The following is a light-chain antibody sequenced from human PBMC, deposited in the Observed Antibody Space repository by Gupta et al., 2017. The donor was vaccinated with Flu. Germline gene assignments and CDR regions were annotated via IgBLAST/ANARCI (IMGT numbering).Light chain of an antibody. CDR2: GAF. CDR1: ESIRNN. V-gene: IGKV3-15*01. CDR3: QHYRHWPV. Sequence: PGGRATLSCTASESIRNNLAWYQQRPGQPPRLLIYGAFTRASGVPGRFSGSGSGTQFTLTISSLQSEDLAVYYCQHYRHWPVFGQGTKLELK. J-gene: IGKJ2*01.